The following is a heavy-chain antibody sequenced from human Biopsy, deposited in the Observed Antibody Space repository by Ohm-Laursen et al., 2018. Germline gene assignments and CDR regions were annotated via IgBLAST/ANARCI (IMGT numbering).Heavy chain of an antibody. J-gene: IGHJ4*02. Sequence: TLSLTCAASGFTFSNYAMSWVRQAPGKGLEWVGRIKSESDGGTTDYAGPVTGRFTISRDDSKNTLYVQMNSLKTEDTAVYYCSTMATFWGQGTLVTVSS. CDR1: GFTFSNYA. CDR3: STMATF. V-gene: IGHV3-15*01. D-gene: IGHD3-16*01. CDR2: IKSESDGGTT.